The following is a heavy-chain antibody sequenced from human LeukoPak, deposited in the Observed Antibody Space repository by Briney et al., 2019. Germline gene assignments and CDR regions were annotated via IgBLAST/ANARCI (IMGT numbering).Heavy chain of an antibody. V-gene: IGHV4-39*02. Sequence: SETLSLTCTVSVGSTRSSSYYWGWFRQPPGKGLEWIGSIYYSGSTYYNPSLKSRVTISVDTSKNQFSLKLSSVIAADTAVYYCARDFDWFNWGQGTLVTVSS. CDR1: VGSTRSSSYY. J-gene: IGHJ4*02. D-gene: IGHD3-9*01. CDR3: ARDFDWFN. CDR2: IYYSGST.